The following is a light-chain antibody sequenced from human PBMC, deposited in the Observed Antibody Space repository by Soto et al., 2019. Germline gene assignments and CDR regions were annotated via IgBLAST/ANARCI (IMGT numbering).Light chain of an antibody. J-gene: IGKJ1*01. Sequence: DLQMTQSPSSLSASVGDRVIITCRASQSISNHLNWYQQKPGKAPKLLIFAASSLQSGVPSRFSGSRSGPDFTLTISSLQPEDFATYYCQQSYSSPPTFGQGTKVDIK. CDR2: AAS. V-gene: IGKV1-39*01. CDR1: QSISNH. CDR3: QQSYSSPPT.